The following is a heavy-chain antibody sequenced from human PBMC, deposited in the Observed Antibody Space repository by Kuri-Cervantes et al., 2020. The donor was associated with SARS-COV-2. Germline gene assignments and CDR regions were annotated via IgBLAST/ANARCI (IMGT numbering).Heavy chain of an antibody. CDR3: ARAGLGLRSIPYYYYYMDV. CDR1: GFTLSSYS. Sequence: GGSLRLSCAASGFTLSSYSMNWVRQAPGKGLEWVSLITSSGSYIFYADSVKGRFTISRDNAKNSLYVQMNSLRAEDTAVYYCARAGLGLRSIPYYYYYMDVWGKGTTVTVSS. D-gene: IGHD3-16*01. CDR2: ITSSGSYI. J-gene: IGHJ6*03. V-gene: IGHV3-21*04.